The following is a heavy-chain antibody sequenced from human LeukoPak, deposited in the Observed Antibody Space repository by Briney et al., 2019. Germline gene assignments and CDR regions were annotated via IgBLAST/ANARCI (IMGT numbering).Heavy chain of an antibody. CDR3: ARGMYSSSWYSFDY. J-gene: IGHJ4*02. Sequence: YXXXXRQXXXXXXEWXGEINHSGSTNYNPSLKSRVTISVDTSKNQFSLKLSSVTAADTAVYYCARGMYSSSWYSFDYWGQGTLVTVSS. CDR2: INHSGST. CDR1: Y. V-gene: IGHV4-34*01. D-gene: IGHD6-13*01.